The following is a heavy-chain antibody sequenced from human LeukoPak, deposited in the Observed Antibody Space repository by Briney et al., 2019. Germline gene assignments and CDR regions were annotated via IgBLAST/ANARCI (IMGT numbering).Heavy chain of an antibody. J-gene: IGHJ4*02. CDR2: ISGSGGST. CDR1: GFTFSSYA. Sequence: GGSLRLSCAASGFTFSSYAMSWVRQAPGKGLEWVSAISGSGGSTYYADSVKGRFTISRDNSKNTLYLQMNSLRAEDTAVYYCAKLFRYYYDSSGPWGIDYWGQGTLVTVSS. D-gene: IGHD3-22*01. V-gene: IGHV3-23*01. CDR3: AKLFRYYYDSSGPWGIDY.